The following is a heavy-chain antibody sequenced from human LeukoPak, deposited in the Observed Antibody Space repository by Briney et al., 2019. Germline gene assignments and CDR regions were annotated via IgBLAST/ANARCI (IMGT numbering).Heavy chain of an antibody. V-gene: IGHV3-21*01. D-gene: IGHD5-24*01. CDR2: ISSSSYI. CDR3: ARDGRDGYNDFDY. J-gene: IGHJ4*02. CDR1: GFTFSSYS. Sequence: GGSLRLSCAASGFTFSSYSMNWVRQAPGKGLEWVSSISSSSYIYYADSVKGRFTISRDNAKNSLYLQMNSLRAEDTAVYYCARDGRDGYNDFDYWGQGTLVTVSS.